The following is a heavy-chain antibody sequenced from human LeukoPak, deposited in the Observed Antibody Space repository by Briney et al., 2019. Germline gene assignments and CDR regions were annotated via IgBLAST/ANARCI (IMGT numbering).Heavy chain of an antibody. CDR2: IPSEGSGR. CDR1: GFTLSQYG. Sequence: GGPLRLSCEASGFTLSQYGLHWVRQAPGKGLEWVAFIPSEGSGRFHAASVKDRFSISKDDSKHTLYLQMNSLRAEDTALYYCVKSGNTSGSYWCFDLWGRGTLVTVSS. CDR3: VKSGNTSGSYWCFDL. V-gene: IGHV3-30*02. J-gene: IGHJ2*01. D-gene: IGHD3-10*01.